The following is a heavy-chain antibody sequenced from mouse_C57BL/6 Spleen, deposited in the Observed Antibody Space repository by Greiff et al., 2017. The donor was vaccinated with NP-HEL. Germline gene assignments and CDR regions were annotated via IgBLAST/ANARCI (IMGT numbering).Heavy chain of an antibody. CDR2: INPSSGYT. J-gene: IGHJ3*01. D-gene: IGHD2-4*01. CDR3: ARNYYYSGFAY. CDR1: GYTFTSYS. Sequence: QVQLQQSGAELARPGASVKMSCKASGYTFTSYSMHWVKQRPGQGLEWIGYINPSSGYTNYNQKFKDKATLTADKSSSTDYMQLSSLTSEDSAVYYCARNYYYSGFAYWGQGTLVTVSA. V-gene: IGHV1-4*01.